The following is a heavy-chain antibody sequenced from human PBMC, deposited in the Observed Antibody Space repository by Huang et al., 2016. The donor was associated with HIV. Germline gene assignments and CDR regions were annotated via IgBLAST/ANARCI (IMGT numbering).Heavy chain of an antibody. Sequence: QVHLVESGGGVVQPGGSLRLSCAASGFKLSGFGMHWVRQAPGKGLEGVAVISYEGRSKFYTDSVKGRFTISRDNSDNTLSLQMKGLRPDDTAVYYCAKESRWFSDFDHWGQGVLVSVSS. D-gene: IGHD2-15*01. CDR3: AKESRWFSDFDH. CDR1: GFKLSGFG. J-gene: IGHJ4*02. CDR2: ISYEGRSK. V-gene: IGHV3-30*18.